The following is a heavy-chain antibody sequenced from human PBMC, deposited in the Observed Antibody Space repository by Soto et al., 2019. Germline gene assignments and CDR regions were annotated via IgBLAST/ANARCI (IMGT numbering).Heavy chain of an antibody. V-gene: IGHV3-21*06. CDR2: IRSGGEYI. CDR1: GLIFSNYG. J-gene: IGHJ6*02. CDR3: ATDGAAGAVMGV. Sequence: EVQLVESGGGLVKPGGSLRLSCTASGLIFSNYGMNWVRQAAGKRPEWVSSIRSGGEYIDYADSVKARLAISRDNANNILYLQLTSLGVEDTAVYYCATDGAAGAVMGVWGQGTKVTVSS. D-gene: IGHD6-13*01.